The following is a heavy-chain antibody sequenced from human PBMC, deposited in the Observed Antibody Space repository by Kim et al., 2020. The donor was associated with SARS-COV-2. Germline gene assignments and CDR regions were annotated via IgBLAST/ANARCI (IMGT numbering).Heavy chain of an antibody. CDR2: ISWNSGSI. J-gene: IGHJ6*02. CDR1: GFTFDDYA. CDR3: AKDTFGGVLWSGWDVGYYYYGMDV. D-gene: IGHD3-16*01. V-gene: IGHV3-9*01. Sequence: GGSLRLSCAASGFTFDDYAMHWVRQAPGKGLEWVSGISWNSGSIGYADSVKDRFTISRDNAKNSLYLQMNSLRAEDTALYYCAKDTFGGVLWSGWDVGYYYYGMDVWGQGTTVTVSS.